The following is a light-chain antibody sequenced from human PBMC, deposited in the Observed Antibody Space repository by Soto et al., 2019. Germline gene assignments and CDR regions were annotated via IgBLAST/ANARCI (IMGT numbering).Light chain of an antibody. Sequence: NQSPSTLSGYVGDRVTITCRASQTISSWLAWYQQKPGKAPKLLIYKASTLKSGVPSRFSGSGSGTEFTLTISSLQPDDFATYYCQHYNSYSEAFGQGTNVDVK. V-gene: IGKV1-5*03. CDR1: QTISSW. CDR3: QHYNSYSEA. J-gene: IGKJ1*01. CDR2: KAS.